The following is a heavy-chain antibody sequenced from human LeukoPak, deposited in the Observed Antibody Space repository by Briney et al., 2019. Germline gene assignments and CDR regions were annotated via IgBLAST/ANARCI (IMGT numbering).Heavy chain of an antibody. CDR2: ITGYNGNT. CDR3: AREMATIPYAFDI. D-gene: IGHD5-24*01. Sequence: ASVKVSCKASVYTFTRHGISWLRQAPGQGLEWMGWITGYNGNTDYSQKFQGRVTMTTDTSTTTAYMDLRSVTSDDTAVYYCAREMATIPYAFDIWGQGTMVTVSS. CDR1: VYTFTRHG. V-gene: IGHV1-18*01. J-gene: IGHJ3*02.